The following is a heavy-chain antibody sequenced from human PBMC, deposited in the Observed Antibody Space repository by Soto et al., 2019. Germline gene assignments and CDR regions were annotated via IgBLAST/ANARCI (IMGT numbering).Heavy chain of an antibody. Sequence: PGESLKISCKGSGYSFTSYWIGWVRQMPGKGLEWMGIIYPGDSDTRYSPSFQGQVTISADKSISTAYLQWSSLKASDTAMYYCARHQTNYGDYYYYGMDVWGQGTTVTVSS. D-gene: IGHD4-17*01. CDR3: ARHQTNYGDYYYYGMDV. CDR2: IYPGDSDT. J-gene: IGHJ6*02. V-gene: IGHV5-51*01. CDR1: GYSFTSYW.